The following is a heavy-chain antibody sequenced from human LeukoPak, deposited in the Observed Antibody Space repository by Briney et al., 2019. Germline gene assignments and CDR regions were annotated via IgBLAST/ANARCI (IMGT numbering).Heavy chain of an antibody. CDR1: GDAINSYY. V-gene: IGHV4-4*07. CDR2: IYTSGT. J-gene: IGHJ4*02. D-gene: IGHD3-22*01. CDR3: ARAGTDGYSHFDY. Sequence: SETLSLTCTVSGDAINSYYWSWIRQPAGKGLEWIGRIYTSGTDYNPSLKSRVTMSVDTSKNQFSLKLSSVTAADTAVYCCARAGTDGYSHFDYWGQGTLVTVSS.